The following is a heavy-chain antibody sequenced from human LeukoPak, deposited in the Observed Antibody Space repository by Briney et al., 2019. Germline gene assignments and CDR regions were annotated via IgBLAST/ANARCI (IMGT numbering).Heavy chain of an antibody. CDR1: GFTFSSYG. CDR2: ISYDGSNT. J-gene: IGHJ5*02. D-gene: IGHD3-16*02. V-gene: IGHV3-30*03. Sequence: PGGSLRLSCAASGFTFSSYGVHWVRQAPGKGLEWVAVISYDGSNTYYADSVKGRFTISRDNSKNTLYLQMNSLRAEDTAVYYCARGRNDYVWGSYLNWFDPWGQGTLVTVSS. CDR3: ARGRNDYVWGSYLNWFDP.